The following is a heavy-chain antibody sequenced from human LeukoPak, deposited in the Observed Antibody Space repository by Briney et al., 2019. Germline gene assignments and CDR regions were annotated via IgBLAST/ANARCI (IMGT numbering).Heavy chain of an antibody. CDR2: ISWDGGST. J-gene: IGHJ4*02. D-gene: IGHD1-26*01. CDR3: AKSAVGATIFFDY. Sequence: GGSLRLSCAASGFTFSSYAMSWVRQAPGKGLEWVSLISWDGGSTYYADSVKGRFTISRDNSKNSLYLQMNSLRTEDTALYYCAKSAVGATIFFDYWGQGTLVTVSS. CDR1: GFTFSSYA. V-gene: IGHV3-43*01.